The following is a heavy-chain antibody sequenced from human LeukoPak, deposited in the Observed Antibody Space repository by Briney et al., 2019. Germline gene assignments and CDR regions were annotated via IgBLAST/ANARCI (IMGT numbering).Heavy chain of an antibody. J-gene: IGHJ6*02. V-gene: IGHV3-74*01. CDR2: ISTDGSRT. CDR1: GFTFTDYW. CDR3: ARGLDLSGNYYYGMDV. Sequence: PGGSLRLSCAASGFTFTDYWMHWVRQAPGEGLVWVSHISTDGSRTNCADSVKGRFTTSRDNTKNTVYLQMSSLRAEDTAVYYCARGLDLSGNYYYGMDVWGQGTTVTVSS. D-gene: IGHD1-14*01.